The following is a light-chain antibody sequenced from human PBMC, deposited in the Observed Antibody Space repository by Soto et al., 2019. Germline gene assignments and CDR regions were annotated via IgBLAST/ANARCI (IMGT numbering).Light chain of an antibody. CDR1: QSVSSY. Sequence: EIVMTQSPGTLSVSPGERATLSCRASQSVSSYLAWYQQKPGQAPRLLIYDASNRATGIPARFSGSASATAFTXTRSTVEYEDFAVYSCQHYNDRPLTFGGGNKVDI. V-gene: IGKV3D-15*01. CDR2: DAS. J-gene: IGKJ4*01. CDR3: QHYNDRPLT.